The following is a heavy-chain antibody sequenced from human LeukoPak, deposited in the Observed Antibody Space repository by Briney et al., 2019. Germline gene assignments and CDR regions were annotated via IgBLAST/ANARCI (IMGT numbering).Heavy chain of an antibody. J-gene: IGHJ4*02. CDR3: AKSPPYYYDSSGSH. D-gene: IGHD3-22*01. CDR2: IYSGGST. CDR1: GFTVSSSY. V-gene: IGHV3-66*02. Sequence: GGSLRLFCAVSGFTVSSSYMSWVRQAPGKGLEWGSVIYSGGSTYYADSVKGRFTISRDNSKNTLYLQMNSLRAEATAVYYCAKSPPYYYDSSGSHWGQGTLVTVSS.